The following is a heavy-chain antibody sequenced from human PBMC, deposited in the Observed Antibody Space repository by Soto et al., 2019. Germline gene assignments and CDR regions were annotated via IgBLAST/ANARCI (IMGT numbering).Heavy chain of an antibody. J-gene: IGHJ6*02. Sequence: VQLVQSGAEVKKPGSSVKVSCKASGGTFSSYVISWLRQAPGQGLEWMGGIIPITGPAHYAQKFQGRVTITADESTSTAYMELNSLRSEDTAVFYFAKGGGSSWAMDVWGQGTTVTVSS. CDR3: AKGGGSSWAMDV. CDR1: GGTFSSYV. V-gene: IGHV1-69*12. CDR2: IIPITGPA. D-gene: IGHD2-15*01.